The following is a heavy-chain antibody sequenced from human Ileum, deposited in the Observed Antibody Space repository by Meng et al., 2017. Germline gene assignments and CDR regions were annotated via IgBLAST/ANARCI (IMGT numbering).Heavy chain of an antibody. V-gene: IGHV4-59*12. Sequence: SESLSLTCTVSGGPISPYWWTWVRPPPGRGLGWVGNMYFRATTYYNPSLKSRVTLSVDTSKNRLSLKLTSVTAADTAVYYCARGSGSYGSNLDYWGQGTLVTVSS. D-gene: IGHD1-26*01. J-gene: IGHJ4*02. CDR2: MYFRATT. CDR3: ARGSGSYGSNLDY. CDR1: GGPISPYW.